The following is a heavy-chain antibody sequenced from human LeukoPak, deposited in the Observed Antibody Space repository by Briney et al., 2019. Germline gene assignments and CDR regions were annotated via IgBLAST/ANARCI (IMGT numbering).Heavy chain of an antibody. CDR1: GGSISSGDYY. CDR3: ARWNGNYYGSGSNYYFDY. Sequence: SETLSLTCSVSGGSISSGDYYWSWIRQPPGKGLEWIGHIYYSGSTHHNPSLKSRVTISVDTSKNQFSLKLSSVTAVDTAVYYCARWNGNYYGSGSNYYFDYWGQGTLVTVSS. CDR2: IYYSGST. D-gene: IGHD3-10*01. V-gene: IGHV4-30-4*01. J-gene: IGHJ4*02.